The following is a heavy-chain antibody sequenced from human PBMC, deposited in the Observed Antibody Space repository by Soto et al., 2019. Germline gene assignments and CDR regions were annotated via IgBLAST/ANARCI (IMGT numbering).Heavy chain of an antibody. CDR3: ARGGSYFDY. Sequence: EVQLVETGGGLVQPGGSLRLSCAASGFTFSSYEMNWVRQAPGKGLEWVSYITGSGNTIYYADSVKGQFTISRDNAKNSMYLQMNSLRAEDTAVYYCARGGSYFDYWGQGTLVTVSS. J-gene: IGHJ4*02. V-gene: IGHV3-48*03. D-gene: IGHD1-26*01. CDR1: GFTFSSYE. CDR2: ITGSGNTI.